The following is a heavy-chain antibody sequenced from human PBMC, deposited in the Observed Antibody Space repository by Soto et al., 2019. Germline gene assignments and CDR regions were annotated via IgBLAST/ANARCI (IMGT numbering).Heavy chain of an antibody. CDR2: IWYDGSNK. D-gene: IGHD4-17*01. Sequence: QVQLVESGGGVVQPGRSLRLSCAASGFTFSTYGMHWVRQAPGKGLEWVAVIWYDGSNKYYADSVKGRFTISRDNSKNTPYLQMNSLRAEDTAVYYCARDPDYGDYVGWFDPWGQGTLVTVSS. J-gene: IGHJ5*02. CDR1: GFTFSTYG. CDR3: ARDPDYGDYVGWFDP. V-gene: IGHV3-33*01.